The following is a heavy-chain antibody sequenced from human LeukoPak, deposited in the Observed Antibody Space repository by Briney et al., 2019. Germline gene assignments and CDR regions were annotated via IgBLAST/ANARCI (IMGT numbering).Heavy chain of an antibody. CDR3: ARQIVESSGYAHWLDP. V-gene: IGHV4-59*01. D-gene: IGHD3-22*01. J-gene: IGHJ5*02. CDR2: IYYSGNTNYNSGNT. Sequence: SETLSLTCTVSRDYISNYYWSWIRQPPGKGLEWIGYIYYSGNTNYNSGNTNYNPSLKSRVTISVDTSKNQFSLRMRSVTAADTAMYYCARQIVESSGYAHWLDPWGQGTLVTVSS. CDR1: RDYISNYY.